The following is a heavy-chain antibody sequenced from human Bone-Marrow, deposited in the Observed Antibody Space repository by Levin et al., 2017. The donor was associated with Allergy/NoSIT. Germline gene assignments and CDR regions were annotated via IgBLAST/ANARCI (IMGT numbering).Heavy chain of an antibody. J-gene: IGHJ6*02. V-gene: IGHV3-15*01. Sequence: SGGSLRLSCAASGFTFSNAWMSWVRQAPGKGLEWVGRIKSKTDGGTTDYAAPVKGRFTISRDDSKNTLYLQMNSLKTEDTAVYYCTAGLFYPYYYGMDVWGQGTTVTVSS. CDR3: TAGLFYPYYYGMDV. CDR2: IKSKTDGGTT. D-gene: IGHD2/OR15-2a*01. CDR1: GFTFSNAW.